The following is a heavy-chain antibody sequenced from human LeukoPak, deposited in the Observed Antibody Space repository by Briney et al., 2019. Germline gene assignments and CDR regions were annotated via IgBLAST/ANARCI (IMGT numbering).Heavy chain of an antibody. CDR2: IYSGGST. J-gene: IGHJ6*02. D-gene: IGHD3-10*01. Sequence: PGGSLRLSCAASGFTVSSNYMSWVRQAPGKGLEWVSVIYSGGSTYYADSVKGRFTISRDNSKNTLYLQMNSLRAEDTAVYYCAREYGSGSYDNYYYGMDVWGQGTTVTVSS. CDR3: AREYGSGSYDNYYYGMDV. V-gene: IGHV3-66*01. CDR1: GFTVSSNY.